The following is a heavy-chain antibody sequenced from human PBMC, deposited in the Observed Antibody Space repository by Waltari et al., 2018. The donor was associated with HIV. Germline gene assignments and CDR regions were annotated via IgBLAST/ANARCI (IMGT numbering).Heavy chain of an antibody. CDR2: IYYSGST. CDR3: ARMTTVTPWLDY. V-gene: IGHV4-59*01. CDR1: GGSISSYY. D-gene: IGHD4-17*01. J-gene: IGHJ4*02. Sequence: QVQLQESGPGLVKPSETLSLTCTVSGGSISSYYWSWIRQPPGKGLEWIGYIYYSGSTNYNPSLKSRVTISVDTSKNQFSLKLSSVTAADTAVYYCARMTTVTPWLDYWGQGTLVTVSS.